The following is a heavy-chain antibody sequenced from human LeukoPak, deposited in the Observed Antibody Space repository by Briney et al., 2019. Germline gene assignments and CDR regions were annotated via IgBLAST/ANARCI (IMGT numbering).Heavy chain of an antibody. CDR3: ARGRRGKEMAYFDY. Sequence: PSETLSLTCAVYGGSSSGYYWSWIRQPPGKGLEWIGEINHSGSTNYNPSLKSRVTISVDTSKNQFSLKLSSVTAADTAVYYCARGRRGKEMAYFDYWGQGTLVTVSS. CDR2: INHSGST. D-gene: IGHD5-24*01. CDR1: GGSSSGYY. J-gene: IGHJ4*02. V-gene: IGHV4-34*01.